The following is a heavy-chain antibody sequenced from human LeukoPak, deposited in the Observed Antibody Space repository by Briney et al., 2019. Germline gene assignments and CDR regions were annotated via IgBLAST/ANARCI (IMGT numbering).Heavy chain of an antibody. J-gene: IGHJ4*02. V-gene: IGHV3-30*18. D-gene: IGHD3-10*01. Sequence: GRSLRLSCAASGFTFSSYGMHWVRQAPGKGLEWVAVISYDGSNKYYADSVKGRFTISRDNSKNTLYLQMNSLRAEDTAVYYCAKGVWFGELVSSDYWGQGTLVTVPS. CDR3: AKGVWFGELVSSDY. CDR2: ISYDGSNK. CDR1: GFTFSSYG.